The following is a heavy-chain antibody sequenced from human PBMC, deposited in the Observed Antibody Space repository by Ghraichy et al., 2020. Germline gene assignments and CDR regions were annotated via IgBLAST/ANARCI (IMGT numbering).Heavy chain of an antibody. J-gene: IGHJ2*01. Sequence: GGSLRLSCAASGFTFSNAWMSWVRQAPGKGLEWVCRITSKTDGGTTDYAAPVKGRFTISRDDSTNTLYLQMNSLKTEDTAVYYCTTEMFYYGSGSYSPPSLTWYFDLWGRGTRVIVSS. D-gene: IGHD3-10*01. CDR2: ITSKTDGGTT. CDR1: GFTFSNAW. CDR3: TTEMFYYGSGSYSPPSLTWYFDL. V-gene: IGHV3-15*01.